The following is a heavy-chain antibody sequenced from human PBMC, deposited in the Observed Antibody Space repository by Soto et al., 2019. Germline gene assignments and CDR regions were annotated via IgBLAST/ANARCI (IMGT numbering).Heavy chain of an antibody. V-gene: IGHV3-74*01. J-gene: IGHJ6*02. D-gene: IGHD5-12*01. CDR3: ARDLATINYYFGLDV. CDR1: GFTFNSYW. Sequence: LRLSCAASGFTFNSYWMHWVRQAPGKGLVWVSRISSDGSSTNYADSVKGRFTVSRDNAKNTLYLQMNSLRAEDTAVYYCARDLATINYYFGLDVWGQGTTVTVSS. CDR2: ISSDGSST.